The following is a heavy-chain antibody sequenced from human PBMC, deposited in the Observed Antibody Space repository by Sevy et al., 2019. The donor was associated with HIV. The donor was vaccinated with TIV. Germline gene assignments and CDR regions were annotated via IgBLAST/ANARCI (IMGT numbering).Heavy chain of an antibody. CDR3: AKESLDGYY. Sequence: GGSLRLSCAASGFTFINYAMTWVRQAPGKGLEWVSTISPNGGSTYYADSVKGRFTISRDNSRNTVFLQVNSLRAEDTAVYYCAKESLDGYYWGQGTLVTVSS. D-gene: IGHD2-21*01. CDR2: ISPNGGST. J-gene: IGHJ4*02. V-gene: IGHV3-23*01. CDR1: GFTFINYA.